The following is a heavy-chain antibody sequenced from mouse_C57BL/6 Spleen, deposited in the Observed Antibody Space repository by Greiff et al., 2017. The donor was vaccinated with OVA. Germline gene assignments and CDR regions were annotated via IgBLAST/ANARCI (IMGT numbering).Heavy chain of an antibody. CDR1: GYTFTSYW. Sequence: QVHVKQPGAELVKPGASVKLSCKASGYTFTSYWMHWVKQRPGRGLEWIGRIDPNSGGTKYNEKFKSKATLTVDKPSSTAYMQLSSLTSEDSAVYYCARSGDGYYRGAMDYWGQGTSVTVSS. J-gene: IGHJ4*01. CDR3: ARSGDGYYRGAMDY. V-gene: IGHV1-72*01. D-gene: IGHD2-3*01. CDR2: IDPNSGGT.